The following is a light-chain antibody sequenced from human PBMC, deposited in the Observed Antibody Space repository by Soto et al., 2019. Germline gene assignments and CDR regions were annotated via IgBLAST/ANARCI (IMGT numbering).Light chain of an antibody. CDR2: DVN. CDR1: SSDVGGYNY. V-gene: IGLV2-11*01. J-gene: IGLJ2*01. CDR3: TATDDRLTGPV. Sequence: QSALTQPRSVSGSPGQSATISCTGTSSDVGGYNYVSWYRQHPGKAPKLMIYDVNKRPSGVPDRFSGSKSGNTASLTISGLQSEDEADYYCTATDDRLTGPVFGGGTKVTVL.